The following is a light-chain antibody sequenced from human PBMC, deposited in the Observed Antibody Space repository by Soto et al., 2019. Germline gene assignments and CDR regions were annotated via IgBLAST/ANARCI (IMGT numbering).Light chain of an antibody. CDR1: QSVSSSY. CDR2: GAS. J-gene: IGKJ5*01. CDR3: QQRSNWPLT. Sequence: EILMTQSPATLSVSPVERATLSCMASQSVSSSYLAWYQQRPGQAPRLLIYGASSRAPGIPDRFSGSGSGRDFTLTISRLEPEDFAVYFCQQRSNWPLTFGQGTRLEIK. V-gene: IGKV3D-20*02.